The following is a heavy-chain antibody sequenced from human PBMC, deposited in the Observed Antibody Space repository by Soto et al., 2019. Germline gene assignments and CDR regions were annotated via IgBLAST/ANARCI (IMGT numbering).Heavy chain of an antibody. CDR2: VYDSGST. CDR1: GASVINDY. CDR3: VRQVGATGSYSYAV. V-gene: IGHV4-59*02. Sequence: SETLSLTCTVTGASVINDYWNWIRQTPGKGLEWIGFVYDSGSTSYNSSLKSRLTISVDTSKNQFSLKLSSVTAADTAVYYCVRQVGATGSYSYAVWGQGTMVT. D-gene: IGHD1-26*01. J-gene: IGHJ3*01.